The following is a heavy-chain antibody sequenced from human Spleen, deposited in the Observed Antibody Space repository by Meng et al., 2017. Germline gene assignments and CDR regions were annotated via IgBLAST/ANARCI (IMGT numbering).Heavy chain of an antibody. CDR2: INPNNGGT. D-gene: IGHD1-7*01. CDR1: VYTFSDYY. CDR3: ARVEHIIGTYGDDY. Sequence: VQVVASGAEVKRPGASVKVSCEASVYTFSDYYIHWVRQAPGQGLEWMGRINPNNGGTNYAQNFEGRATMTSDTSISTAYMELSRLRSDDTAVYYCARVEHIIGTYGDDYWGQGTLVTVSS. V-gene: IGHV1-2*06. J-gene: IGHJ4*02.